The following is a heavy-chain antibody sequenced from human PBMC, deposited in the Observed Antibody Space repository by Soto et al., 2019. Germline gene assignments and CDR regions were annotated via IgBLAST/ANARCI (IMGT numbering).Heavy chain of an antibody. J-gene: IGHJ6*02. Sequence: VASVKVSCKASGYTFTGYYMHWVRQAPGHGLEWMGWSNPNSGGTNYAQKFQGRVTMTRDTSISTAYMELSRLRSDDTAVYYCAREENMVRGVITIAYGMDVWGQGTTVTVSS. V-gene: IGHV1-2*02. CDR3: AREENMVRGVITIAYGMDV. CDR2: SNPNSGGT. CDR1: GYTFTGYY. D-gene: IGHD3-10*01.